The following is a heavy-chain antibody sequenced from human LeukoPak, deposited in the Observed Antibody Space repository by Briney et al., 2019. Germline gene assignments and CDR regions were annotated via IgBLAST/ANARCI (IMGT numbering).Heavy chain of an antibody. V-gene: IGHV3-23*01. D-gene: IGHD3-10*01. Sequence: GGSLRLSCAASGFTFSSATMSWLRQAPGKGLEWVSAINSGGGTTSAESVKGRFTISRDDSKNMLYLQMNSLRAEDTAVYYCAKGSDGAGNYRPFDYWGQGTLVTVSS. CDR3: AKGSDGAGNYRPFDY. CDR1: GFTFSSAT. CDR2: INSGGGTT. J-gene: IGHJ4*02.